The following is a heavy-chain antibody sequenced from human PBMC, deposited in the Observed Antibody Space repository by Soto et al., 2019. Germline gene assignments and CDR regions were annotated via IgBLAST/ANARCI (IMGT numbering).Heavy chain of an antibody. CDR2: TIPIFDTP. J-gene: IGHJ5*01. CDR3: ARDREDGSGTKYNWFDS. D-gene: IGHD3-10*01. V-gene: IGHV1-69*01. CDR1: GGTFGNFG. Sequence: QMQLVQSGAEVKKPGSSVRVSCKASGGTFGNFGISWVRQAPGQGLEWMGGTIPIFDTPHYAEKFRDRVTISSDATSTAYLELTSLTPEDTATYYCARDREDGSGTKYNWFDSWGQGTLVTVSS.